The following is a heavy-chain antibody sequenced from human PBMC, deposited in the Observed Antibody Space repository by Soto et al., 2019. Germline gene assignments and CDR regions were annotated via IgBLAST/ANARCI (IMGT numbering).Heavy chain of an antibody. D-gene: IGHD6-6*01. CDR2: INHSGST. CDR3: ARGLIAARPKLSYYYYMDV. V-gene: IGHV4-34*01. CDR1: GGSFSGYY. J-gene: IGHJ6*03. Sequence: QVQLQQWGAGLLKPSETLSLTCAVYGGSFSGYYWSWIRQPPGKGLEWIGEINHSGSTNYNPSLSSRVTLSVDTSKNQFSLKLSSVTAADTAVYYCARGLIAARPKLSYYYYMDVWGKGTTVTVSS.